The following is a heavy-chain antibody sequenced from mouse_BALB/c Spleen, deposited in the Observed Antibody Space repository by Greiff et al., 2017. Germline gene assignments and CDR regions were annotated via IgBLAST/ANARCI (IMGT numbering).Heavy chain of an antibody. Sequence: QVQLQQSGPGLVQPSQSLSITCTVSGFSLTSYGVHWVRQSPGKGLEWLGVIWSGGSTDYNAAFISRLSISKDNSRSQVFFKMNSLQANDTAIYYCARNEGGYDGAWFAYWGQGTLVTVSA. D-gene: IGHD2-2*01. CDR3: ARNEGGYDGAWFAY. CDR2: IWSGGST. J-gene: IGHJ3*01. V-gene: IGHV2-2*02. CDR1: GFSLTSYG.